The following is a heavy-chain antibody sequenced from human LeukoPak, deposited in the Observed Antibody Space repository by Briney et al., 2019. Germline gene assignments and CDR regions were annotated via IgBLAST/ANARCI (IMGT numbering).Heavy chain of an antibody. V-gene: IGHV3-74*01. CDR2: INRDGSSI. J-gene: IGHJ3*02. Sequence: GGSLRLSCAASGFIYSSYWMHWVRQAPGKGLVWVSHINRDGSSISYADSVKGRFTISRDNAKNTLYLQMNSLRAEDRAVYYCARWGPGAFDIWGQGTMVTVSS. D-gene: IGHD3-16*01. CDR1: GFIYSSYW. CDR3: ARWGPGAFDI.